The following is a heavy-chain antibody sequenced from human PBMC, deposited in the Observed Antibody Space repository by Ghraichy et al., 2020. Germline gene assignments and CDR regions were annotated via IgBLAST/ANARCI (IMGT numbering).Heavy chain of an antibody. CDR2: IKPDGSDR. V-gene: IGHV3-7*01. J-gene: IGHJ4*02. Sequence: WGSLRLSCAASGFTLSSYWMMWVRQAPGKGLEWVASIKPDGSDRYYVDSVKGRFTISRDNAKNSLYLQMRSLRAEDTAVYYCARDHYWAQGTLVTVSS. CDR3: ARDHY. CDR1: GFTLSSYW.